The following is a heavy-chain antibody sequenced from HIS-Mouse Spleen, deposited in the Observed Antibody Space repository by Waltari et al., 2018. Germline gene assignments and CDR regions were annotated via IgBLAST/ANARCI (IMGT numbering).Heavy chain of an antibody. CDR1: GGSISSSSYY. D-gene: IGHD6-13*01. Sequence: QLQLQESGPGLVKPSETLSLTCTVSGGSISSSSYYWGWLRQPPGKGLEWIGSIHSSGRTYYNPSLESRVTISVDTSKNQFSLKLRSVTAADTAVYYCAREIPYSSSWYDWYFDLWGRGTLVTVSS. V-gene: IGHV4-39*07. CDR2: IHSSGRT. J-gene: IGHJ2*01. CDR3: AREIPYSSSWYDWYFDL.